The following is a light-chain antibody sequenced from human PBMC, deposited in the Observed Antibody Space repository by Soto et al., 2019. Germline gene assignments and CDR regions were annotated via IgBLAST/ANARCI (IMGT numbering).Light chain of an antibody. CDR3: SSSVGHNNLV. Sequence: QSALTQPPSASGSPGQSVTISCTGTSTDVGAYNFVSWYQQHPGKAPKLMIYAVSKRPSGVPDRFSGSKSGNTASLTVSGLQADDEADYYCSSSVGHNNLVFGVGTKLTVL. CDR2: AVS. CDR1: STDVGAYNF. V-gene: IGLV2-8*01. J-gene: IGLJ2*01.